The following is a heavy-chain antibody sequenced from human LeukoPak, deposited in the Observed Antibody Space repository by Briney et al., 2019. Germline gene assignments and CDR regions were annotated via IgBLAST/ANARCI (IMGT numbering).Heavy chain of an antibody. CDR1: GFTFSSYA. D-gene: IGHD5-12*01. Sequence: PGGSLRLSCAASGFTFSSYAMSWVRQATGKGVEGVSRISDSGDITYYADSVKGRFTISRDNSKNTLYLQMNSLRAEDTAVYYCSKDRAGYSGARGFDYWGQGTLVTVSS. J-gene: IGHJ4*02. V-gene: IGHV3-23*01. CDR2: ISDSGDIT. CDR3: SKDRAGYSGARGFDY.